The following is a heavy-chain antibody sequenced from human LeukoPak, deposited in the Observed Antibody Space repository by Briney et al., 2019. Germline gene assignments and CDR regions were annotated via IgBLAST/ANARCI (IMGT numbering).Heavy chain of an antibody. J-gene: IGHJ4*02. V-gene: IGHV4-34*01. CDR2: INHSGST. CDR1: GGSFSGYY. D-gene: IGHD2-2*01. Sequence: SETLSLTCAVYGGSFSGYYWSWVRQPPGKGLEWIGEINHSGSTNYNPSLKSRVTISVDTSKNQFSLKLSSVTAADTAVYYCARRGYCSSTSCYVDFDYWGQGTLVTVSS. CDR3: ARRGYCSSTSCYVDFDY.